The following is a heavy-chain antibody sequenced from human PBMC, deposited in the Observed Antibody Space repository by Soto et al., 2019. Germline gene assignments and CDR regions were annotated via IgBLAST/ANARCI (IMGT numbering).Heavy chain of an antibody. CDR3: ATVKGYYDSSGYYFDY. J-gene: IGHJ4*02. CDR1: GFTFSSYW. CDR2: IKQDGSEK. V-gene: IGHV3-7*01. D-gene: IGHD3-22*01. Sequence: GGSLRLSCAASGFTFSSYWMSWVRQAPGKGLEWVANIKQDGSEKYYADSVKGRFTISRDNAKNSLYLQMNSLRAEDTAVYYCATVKGYYDSSGYYFDYWGQGTLVTVSS.